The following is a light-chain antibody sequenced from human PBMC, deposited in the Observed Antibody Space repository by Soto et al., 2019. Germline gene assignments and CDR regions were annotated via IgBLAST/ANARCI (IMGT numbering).Light chain of an antibody. J-gene: IGLJ1*01. CDR2: EGS. CDR1: SIDVGGYKY. CDR3: SSYSSSSTHYV. Sequence: PALAQPASVSASPGQSITISCTRPSIDVGGYKYVSWYQYHPGKAPTLLIYEGSIRPSGVSSRFSGSMSGNTASLTISGLQSEDEADYYCSSYSSSSTHYVFGTGTKVT. V-gene: IGLV2-14*01.